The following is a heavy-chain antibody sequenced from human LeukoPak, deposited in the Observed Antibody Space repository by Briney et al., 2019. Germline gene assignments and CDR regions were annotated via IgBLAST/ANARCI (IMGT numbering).Heavy chain of an antibody. CDR3: ARGRRIVVLPGRGFFDL. D-gene: IGHD4/OR15-4a*01. J-gene: IGHJ2*01. V-gene: IGHV4-34*01. CDR1: GGSFSGYY. CDR2: INHSGST. Sequence: SETLSLTCAVCGGSFSGYYWSWIRQPPGKGLEWIGEINHSGSTNYNPSLKSRVTISVDTSKNQFSLSIKSVTAADTAMYYCARGRRIVVLPGRGFFDLWGRGTLVTVSS.